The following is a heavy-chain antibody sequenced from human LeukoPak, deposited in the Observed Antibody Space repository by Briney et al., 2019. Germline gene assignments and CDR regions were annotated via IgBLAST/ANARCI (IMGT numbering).Heavy chain of an antibody. Sequence: GSLRLSCAASGFTFSSYEMNWVRQAPGKGLEWGSYISSSGSTIYYADSVKGRFTISRDNAKNSLYLQMNSLRAEDTAVYYCARDRVRIQLWPTFDYWGQGTLVTVSS. CDR2: ISSSGSTI. D-gene: IGHD5-18*01. CDR1: GFTFSSYE. J-gene: IGHJ4*02. V-gene: IGHV3-48*03. CDR3: ARDRVRIQLWPTFDY.